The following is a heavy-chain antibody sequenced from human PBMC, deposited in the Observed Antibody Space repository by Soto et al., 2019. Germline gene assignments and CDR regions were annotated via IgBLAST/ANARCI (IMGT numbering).Heavy chain of an antibody. CDR2: MSGSGSGT. CDR1: GFSLNSYA. V-gene: IGHV3-23*01. CDR3: VRQAKLTTVTANVGYYYGLDV. Sequence: EVQLLESGGGLVQPGGSLRLSCAASGFSLNSYAMTWVRQAPGKGLEWVSVMSGSGSGTYYADSVKGRFTISRDNSKNTLYLQMNSLRAEDTAVYYCVRQAKLTTVTANVGYYYGLDVWGQGTTVTVSS. J-gene: IGHJ6*02. D-gene: IGHD4-4*01.